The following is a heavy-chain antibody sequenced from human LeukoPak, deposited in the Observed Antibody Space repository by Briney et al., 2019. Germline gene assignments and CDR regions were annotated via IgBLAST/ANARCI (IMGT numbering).Heavy chain of an antibody. CDR1: GSTFSNYA. CDR2: ISGSGGST. CDR3: AGRNYYDSSGPGF. D-gene: IGHD3-22*01. Sequence: GGSLRLSCAASGSTFSNYAMSWVRQAPGKGLEWVSGISGSGGSTYYADSVKGRFTISRDNSKNTLYLQMNSLRAEDTAVYYCAGRNYYDSSGPGFWGQGTLVTVSS. V-gene: IGHV3-23*01. J-gene: IGHJ4*02.